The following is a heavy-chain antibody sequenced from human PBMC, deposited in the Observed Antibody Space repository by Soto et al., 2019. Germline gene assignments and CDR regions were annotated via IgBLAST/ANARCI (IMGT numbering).Heavy chain of an antibody. D-gene: IGHD3-3*01. CDR1: GYNFAGYW. CDR2: IYPSDSDT. J-gene: IGHJ4*02. CDR3: ARGGVSTRTFDY. V-gene: IGHV5-51*01. Sequence: GQSLKISCKGSGYNFAGYWIAWVRQMPGKGLELMGIIYPSDSDTRYRPSFHGQVTISADKSISSAYLQWSSLRASDTAMYYCARGGVSTRTFDYWGPGTPVTVSS.